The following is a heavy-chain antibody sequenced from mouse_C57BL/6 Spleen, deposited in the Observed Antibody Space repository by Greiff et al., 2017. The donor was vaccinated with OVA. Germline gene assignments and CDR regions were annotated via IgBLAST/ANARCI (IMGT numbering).Heavy chain of an antibody. D-gene: IGHD1-1*01. Sequence: EVQGVESGGGLVQPGGSMKLSCAASGFTFRDAWMDWVRQSPEKGLEWVAEIRNKANNHATYYAESVKGRFTISRDDSKSSVYLQMNSLRAEDTGIYYCTLNYYYGSREWYFDVWGTGTTVTVSS. V-gene: IGHV6-6*01. CDR2: IRNKANNHAT. J-gene: IGHJ1*03. CDR3: TLNYYYGSREWYFDV. CDR1: GFTFRDAW.